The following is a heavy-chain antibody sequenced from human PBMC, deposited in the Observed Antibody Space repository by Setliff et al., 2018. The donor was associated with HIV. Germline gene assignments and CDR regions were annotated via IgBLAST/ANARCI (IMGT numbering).Heavy chain of an antibody. J-gene: IGHJ3*02. CDR1: GFTFSDYW. CDR3: ARGGANVDTAMVGGVGLDAFDI. V-gene: IGHV3-74*01. Sequence: GGSLRLSCAASGFTFSDYWMHWVRQVPGKGLVYVSRINPDGSTTTYADSVKGRFTIPRDNAKNTLYLQMNSRRGEDTAVYFGARGGANVDTAMVGGVGLDAFDIWGQGTMVT. D-gene: IGHD5-18*01. CDR2: INPDGSTT.